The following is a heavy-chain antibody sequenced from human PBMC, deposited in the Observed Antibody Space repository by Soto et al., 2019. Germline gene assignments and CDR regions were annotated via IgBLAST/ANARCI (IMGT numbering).Heavy chain of an antibody. V-gene: IGHV4-34*01. CDR3: ARGVRTVVPAARTGNGLDP. CDR1: GGSFSGYY. D-gene: IGHD2-2*01. CDR2: INHSGST. J-gene: IGHJ5*02. Sequence: QVQLQQWGAGLLKPSETLSLTCAVYGGSFSGYYWSWIRQPPGKGLEWIGEINHSGSTNYNPSLKSRVTTTVATSTNQFPPKLRSVTAAHTAVYYCARGVRTVVPAARTGNGLDPWGQGSLVTVSS.